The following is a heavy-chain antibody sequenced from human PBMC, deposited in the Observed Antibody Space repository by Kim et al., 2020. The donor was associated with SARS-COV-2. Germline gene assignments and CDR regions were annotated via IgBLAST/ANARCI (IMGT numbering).Heavy chain of an antibody. J-gene: IGHJ6*02. V-gene: IGHV1-46*01. D-gene: IGHD6-13*01. CDR2: INPSGGST. Sequence: ASVKVSCKASGYTFTSYYMHWVRQAPGQGLEWMGIINPSGGSTSYAQKFQGRVTMTRDTSTSTVYMELSSLRSEDTAVYYCAREGRAAAGISLGYYYGMDVWGPRTPVTVSS. CDR1: GYTFTSYY. CDR3: AREGRAAAGISLGYYYGMDV.